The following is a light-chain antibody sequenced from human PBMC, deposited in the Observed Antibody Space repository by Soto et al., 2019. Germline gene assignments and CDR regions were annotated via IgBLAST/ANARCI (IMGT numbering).Light chain of an antibody. CDR2: DNN. CDR1: SSNIGNNY. CDR3: GTWDSSLSAYV. J-gene: IGLJ1*01. V-gene: IGLV1-51*01. Sequence: QSVLTQPPSVSAAPGQKVTISCSVSSSNIGNNYVSWYQQLPGTAPKLHIYDNNKRPSGIPDRFSDSKSGTSATLAITGLQTGDEADYYCGTWDSSLSAYVFGTGTKVTVL.